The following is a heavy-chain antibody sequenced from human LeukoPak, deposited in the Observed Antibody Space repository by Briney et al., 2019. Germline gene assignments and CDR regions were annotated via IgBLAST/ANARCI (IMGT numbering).Heavy chain of an antibody. Sequence: ASVKVSCKASGYTFSIYGISWVRQAPGQGLEWMGWISPYNGKTNSAQKVQGRVTMTTDTSTSTAYMELRSLRSDDTAVYYCARVEKIAVGGRDYFDYWGQGTLVTVPS. CDR1: GYTFSIYG. J-gene: IGHJ4*02. CDR2: ISPYNGKT. D-gene: IGHD6-19*01. CDR3: ARVEKIAVGGRDYFDY. V-gene: IGHV1-18*01.